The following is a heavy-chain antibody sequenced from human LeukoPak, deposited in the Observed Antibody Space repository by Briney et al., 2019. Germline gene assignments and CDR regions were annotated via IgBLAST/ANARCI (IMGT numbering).Heavy chain of an antibody. V-gene: IGHV1-2*02. CDR3: ARDNRAYCSSTSCQNWFDP. CDR2: INPNSGGT. D-gene: IGHD2-2*01. CDR1: GYTFTGYY. J-gene: IGHJ5*02. Sequence: GASVKVSCKASGYTFTGYYMHWVRQAPGKGLEWMGWINPNSGGTNYAQKFQGRVTMTRDTSISTAYMELSRLRSDDTAVYYCARDNRAYCSSTSCQNWFDPWGQGTLVTVSS.